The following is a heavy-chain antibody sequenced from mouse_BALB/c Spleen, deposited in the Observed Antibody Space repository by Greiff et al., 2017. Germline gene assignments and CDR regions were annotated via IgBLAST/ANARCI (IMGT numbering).Heavy chain of an antibody. CDR3: AREGGPAWFAY. CDR1: GYSITSGYY. V-gene: IGHV3-6*02. J-gene: IGHJ3*01. Sequence: EVKLLESGPGLVKPSQSLSLTCSVTGYSITSGYYWNWIRQFPGNKLEWMGYISYDGSNNYNPSLKNRISSTRDTSKNQFFLKLNSVTTEDTATYYCAREGGPAWFAYWGQGTLVTVSA. CDR2: ISYDGSN.